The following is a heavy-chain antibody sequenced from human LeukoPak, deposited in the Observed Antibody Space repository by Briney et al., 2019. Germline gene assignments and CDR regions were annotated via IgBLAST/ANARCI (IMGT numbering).Heavy chain of an antibody. CDR1: GGSISTYY. V-gene: IGHV4-59*01. CDR3: ARSHSXXXXXDX. Sequence: SETLSLTCTVSGGSISTYYWSWIRQPPGKGLEWMGYIYYSGSTNYNPSLKSRVTISVDTSKNQFSLKLASVTASDTAVYYCARSHSXXXXXDXXXQXTLVTVSS. D-gene: IGHD3-3*02. J-gene: IGHJ4*02. CDR2: IYYSGST.